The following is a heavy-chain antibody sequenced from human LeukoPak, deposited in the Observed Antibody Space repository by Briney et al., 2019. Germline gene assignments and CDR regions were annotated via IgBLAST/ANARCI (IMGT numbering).Heavy chain of an antibody. CDR2: ISSSSSYI. CDR3: ASDFWSGYYTADY. J-gene: IGHJ4*02. Sequence: GGSLRLFCAASGFTFSSYSMNWVRQAPGKGLEWVSSISSSSSYIYYADSVKGRFTISRDNAKNSLYLQMNSLRAEGTAVYYCASDFWSGYYTADYWGQGTLVTVSS. D-gene: IGHD3-3*01. V-gene: IGHV3-21*01. CDR1: GFTFSSYS.